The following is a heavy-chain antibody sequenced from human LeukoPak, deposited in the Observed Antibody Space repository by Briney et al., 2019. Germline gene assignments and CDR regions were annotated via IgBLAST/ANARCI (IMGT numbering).Heavy chain of an antibody. CDR1: GFSFSTSA. J-gene: IGHJ1*01. Sequence: PGNSLRLSCAASGFSFSTSAMHWVRQAPGKGLEWVAVTSSDESIKLYADSVKGRFTISRDNSKNTLYLQMNSLRIEDTALYYCAREGYSSGWYSLPKYFQHWGQGTLVTVSS. CDR3: AREGYSSGWYSLPKYFQH. D-gene: IGHD6-19*01. V-gene: IGHV3-30-3*01. CDR2: TSSDESIK.